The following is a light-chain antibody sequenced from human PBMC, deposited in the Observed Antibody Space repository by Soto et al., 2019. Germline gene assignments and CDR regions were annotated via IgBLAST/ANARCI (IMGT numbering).Light chain of an antibody. Sequence: EIVMTQSPATLSVSPGERATLSCRASQSVSSNLAWYQQKPGQAPRLLIYGASTRATGIPARFSGSGSGTEFTLTITSLQSEDFAVSYCQQYNNWQYTFGQATKLEIK. J-gene: IGKJ2*01. CDR2: GAS. CDR1: QSVSSN. CDR3: QQYNNWQYT. V-gene: IGKV3-15*01.